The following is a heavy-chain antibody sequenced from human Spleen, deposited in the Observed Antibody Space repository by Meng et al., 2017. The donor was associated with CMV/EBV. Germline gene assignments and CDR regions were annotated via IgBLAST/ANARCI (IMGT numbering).Heavy chain of an antibody. Sequence: GGSLRLSCAASGFTFSNYAMHWVRQAPGKGLEWVTFIRYDGTNTYYADSVKGRFTISRDASKSIAYLQMNSLKSEDTAVYFCAASRDYEFHFDYWGQGQLVTVSS. V-gene: IGHV3-30*02. D-gene: IGHD3/OR15-3a*01. CDR1: GFTFSNYA. J-gene: IGHJ4*02. CDR3: AASRDYEFHFDY. CDR2: IRYDGTNT.